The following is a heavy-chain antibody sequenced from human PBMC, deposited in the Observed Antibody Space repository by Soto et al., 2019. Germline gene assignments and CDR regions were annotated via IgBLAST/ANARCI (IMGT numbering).Heavy chain of an antibody. J-gene: IGHJ4*02. V-gene: IGHV4-39*01. CDR2: IYYSGST. CDR1: GGSISSSSYY. CDR3: ARKIVLVITKNFDY. Sequence: PSETLSLTCTVSGGSISSSSYYWGWIRQPPGKGLEWIGSIYYSGSTYYNPYLKSRVTISVDTSKNQFSLKLSSVTAADTAVYYCARKIVLVITKNFDYWGQGNLVTVSS. D-gene: IGHD3-22*01.